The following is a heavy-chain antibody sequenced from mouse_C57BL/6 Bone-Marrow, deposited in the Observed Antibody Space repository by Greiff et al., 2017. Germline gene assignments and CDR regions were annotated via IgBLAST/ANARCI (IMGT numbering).Heavy chain of an antibody. CDR2: INPNNGGT. CDR1: GYKFTDYY. J-gene: IGHJ1*03. CDR3: ARSYYSNYDGYFDV. D-gene: IGHD2-5*01. Sequence: VQLQQSGPELVKPGASVKISCKASGYKFTDYYMNWVKQSHGKSLEWIGDINPNNGGTSYNQKFKGKATLTVDKSSSTAYMELRSLTSEDSAVYYCARSYYSNYDGYFDVWGTGTTVTVSS. V-gene: IGHV1-26*01.